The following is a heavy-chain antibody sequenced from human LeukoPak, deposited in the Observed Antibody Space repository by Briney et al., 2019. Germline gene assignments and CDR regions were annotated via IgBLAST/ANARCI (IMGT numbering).Heavy chain of an antibody. CDR3: ASPYYDILTGYNYGMDV. CDR1: GFTFSSYA. Sequence: GGSLSLSCAASGFTFSSYAMHWVRQAPGKGLEWVAVISYDGSNKYYADSVKGRFTISRDNSKNTLYLQMNSLRAEDTAVYYCASPYYDILTGYNYGMDVWGKGTTVTVSS. J-gene: IGHJ6*04. D-gene: IGHD3-9*01. CDR2: ISYDGSNK. V-gene: IGHV3-30*04.